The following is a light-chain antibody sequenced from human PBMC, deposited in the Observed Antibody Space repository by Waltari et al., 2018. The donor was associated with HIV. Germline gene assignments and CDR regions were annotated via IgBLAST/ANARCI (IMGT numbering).Light chain of an antibody. Sequence: DIVMTQSPDSLAVSLGERATINCKSSQSVLYSSNNKNYLAWYQQKPGQPPKLLIYWTSTRASGVPDRFSGSGSATEFTLTISSLQAEDVAVYYCQQYYSTLYTFGQGTKLQIK. CDR3: QQYYSTLYT. CDR2: WTS. CDR1: QSVLYSSNNKNY. V-gene: IGKV4-1*01. J-gene: IGKJ2*01.